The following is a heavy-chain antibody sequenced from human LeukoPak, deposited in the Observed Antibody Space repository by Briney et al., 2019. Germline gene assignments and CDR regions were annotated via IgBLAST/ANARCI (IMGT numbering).Heavy chain of an antibody. J-gene: IGHJ4*02. CDR1: GGSFSGHS. CDR3: ERVVPLLWFAGY. D-gene: IGHD3-10*01. CDR2: ISHDGNT. V-gene: IGHV4-34*01. Sequence: SETLSLTCGVSGGSFSGHSWAWIRQAPGKGLEWIGEISHDGNTEYNPSLKSRVTISLDTSKNQFSLNLISVTAADTAVYYCERVVPLLWFAGYGGQGTQVTVSS.